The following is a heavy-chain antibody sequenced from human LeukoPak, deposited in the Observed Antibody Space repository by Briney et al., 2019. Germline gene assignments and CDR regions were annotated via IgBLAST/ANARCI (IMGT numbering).Heavy chain of an antibody. CDR1: GFSFDDYA. V-gene: IGHV3-9*01. Sequence: GGSLRLSCAASGFSFDDYAMHWVRQAPGKGLEWVSGISWNSGSIGYADSVKGRFTIFRDNAKNSLYLQMNSLRAEDTALYYCARTGARLPGGAFDIWGQGTMVTVSS. D-gene: IGHD5-18*01. J-gene: IGHJ3*02. CDR2: ISWNSGSI. CDR3: ARTGARLPGGAFDI.